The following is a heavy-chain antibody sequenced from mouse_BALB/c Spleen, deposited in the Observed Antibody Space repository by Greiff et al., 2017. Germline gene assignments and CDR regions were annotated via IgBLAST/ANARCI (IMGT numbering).Heavy chain of an antibody. V-gene: IGHV3-8*02. D-gene: IGHD1-1*01. CDR1: GDSITSGY. Sequence: EVKLMESGPSLVKPSQTLSLTCSVTGDSITSGYWNWIRKFPGNKLEYMGYISYSGSTYYNPSLKSRISITRDTSKNQYYLQLNSVTTEDTATYYCARYHYGSSYGFAYWGQGTLVTVSA. CDR2: ISYSGST. CDR3: ARYHYGSSYGFAY. J-gene: IGHJ3*01.